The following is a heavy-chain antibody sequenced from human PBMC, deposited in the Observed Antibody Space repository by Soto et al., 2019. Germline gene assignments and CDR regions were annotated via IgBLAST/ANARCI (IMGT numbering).Heavy chain of an antibody. CDR3: ARESEDLTSNFDY. CDR2: ISSTTNYI. J-gene: IGHJ4*02. Sequence: GGSLRLSCAASGFTFTRYSMSWVRQSPGKGLEWVSSISSTTNYIYYADSMKGRFTVSRDNAKNSVYLEMNSLSAEDTAVYYCARESEDLTSNFDYWGQGTLVTVSS. V-gene: IGHV3-21*01. CDR1: GFTFTRYS.